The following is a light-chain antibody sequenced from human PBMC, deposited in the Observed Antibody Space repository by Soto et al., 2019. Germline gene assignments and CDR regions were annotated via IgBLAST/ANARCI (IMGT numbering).Light chain of an antibody. CDR1: QSIESW. J-gene: IGKJ4*01. V-gene: IGKV1-5*03. CDR2: KAS. Sequence: DIQMTQSPSALSASVGDRVTITCRARQSIESWLAWYQQKPGKAPKLLIYKASTLESGAPSRFSGSGSGTDFTLPLSSLQPDDFATYYCQAYNTYPISFGGGTKVAIK. CDR3: QAYNTYPIS.